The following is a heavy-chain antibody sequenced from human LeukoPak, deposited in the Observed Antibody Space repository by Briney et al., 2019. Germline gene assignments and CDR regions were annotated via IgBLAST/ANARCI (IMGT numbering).Heavy chain of an antibody. V-gene: IGHV3-30*18. CDR1: GFTFSSYG. J-gene: IGHJ4*02. Sequence: GRSLRLSCAASGFTFSSYGMHWVRQAPGKGLEWVAVISYDGSNKYYADSVKGRFTISRDNSKNTLYLQMNSLRAEDTAVYYCAKADGYNSYFDYWGQGTLVTVSS. CDR3: AKADGYNSYFDY. CDR2: ISYDGSNK. D-gene: IGHD5-24*01.